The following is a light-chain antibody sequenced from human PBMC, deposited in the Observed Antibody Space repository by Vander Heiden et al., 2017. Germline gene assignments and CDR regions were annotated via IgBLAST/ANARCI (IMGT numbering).Light chain of an antibody. CDR3: HQRSSWPLY. J-gene: IGKJ4*01. Sequence: DIVLTQSPATLSLSPGDRATLSCRASQSVHNFLAWYQQKPGQAPRVLIYDASNRATGIPARFSGSGSGTDFTLTISSLEPEDFGVYYCHQRSSWPLYFGGGTRVEI. V-gene: IGKV3-11*01. CDR1: QSVHNF. CDR2: DAS.